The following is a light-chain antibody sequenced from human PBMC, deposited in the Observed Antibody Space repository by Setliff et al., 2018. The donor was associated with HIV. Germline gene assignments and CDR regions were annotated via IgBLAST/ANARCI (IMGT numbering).Light chain of an antibody. CDR1: SSDVGGYNY. CDR3: SSYTSSNTFYV. Sequence: LAQPASVSGSPGQSITISCTGTSSDVGGYNYVSWYQHHPGKAPKLMIYDVSNRPSGVSNRLSGSKSGNTASLTISGLQAEDEADYYCSSYTSSNTFYVFGTGTKVTVL. CDR2: DVS. V-gene: IGLV2-14*01. J-gene: IGLJ1*01.